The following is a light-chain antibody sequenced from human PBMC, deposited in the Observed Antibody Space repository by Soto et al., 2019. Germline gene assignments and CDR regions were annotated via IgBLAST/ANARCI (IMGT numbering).Light chain of an antibody. CDR3: SSYTSSSSPFV. CDR1: SSDVGGYNY. Sequence: QSALTQPASVSGSPGQSITISCTGTSSDVGGYNYVSWYQQHPGKAPKLIIYDVTNRPSGVSDRFSGSKSGNTASLTISGLLAEDGSAYYCSSYTSSSSPFVFGTGTKVTVL. V-gene: IGLV2-14*03. CDR2: DVT. J-gene: IGLJ1*01.